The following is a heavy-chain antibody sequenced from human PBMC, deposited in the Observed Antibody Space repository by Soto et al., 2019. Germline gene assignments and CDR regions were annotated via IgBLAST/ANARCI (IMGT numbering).Heavy chain of an antibody. CDR2: INAANGDT. Sequence: ASVKVSCKASGYTFTSYGIHWVRQAPGQRLEGMGWINAANGDTKYSPKFQGRVTITRDTSASTAYMELSSLRSEDTAVYYCVRRHVSATGIDWFDPWGQGTLVTVSS. D-gene: IGHD6-13*01. V-gene: IGHV1-3*01. J-gene: IGHJ5*02. CDR1: GYTFTSYG. CDR3: VRRHVSATGIDWFDP.